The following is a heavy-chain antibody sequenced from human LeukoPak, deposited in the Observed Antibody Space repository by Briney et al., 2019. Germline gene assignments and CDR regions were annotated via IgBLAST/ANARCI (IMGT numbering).Heavy chain of an antibody. D-gene: IGHD6-19*01. V-gene: IGHV5-51*01. CDR2: IYPGDSDT. CDR1: GYSFTSYW. CDR3: ARQEGAVAGTLVY. Sequence: GESLKISCKGSGYSFTSYWIGWVRQMPGKGLEWMGIIYPGDSDTRYSPSFQGQVTISADKSISTAYLQWNSLKASDTALYYCARQEGAVAGTLVYWGQGTQVTVSS. J-gene: IGHJ4*02.